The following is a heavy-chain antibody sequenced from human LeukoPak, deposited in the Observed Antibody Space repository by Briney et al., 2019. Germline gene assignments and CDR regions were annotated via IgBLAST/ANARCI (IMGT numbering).Heavy chain of an antibody. Sequence: GESLRLSCAASGFIFSNYAMSWVRQAPGKGLEWVSTISGSGGATYYADSVKGRFIIPRDHSKNTLYLQMISLRAEDTAVYYCAKKLPTRHWGQGTLVTVSS. V-gene: IGHV3-23*01. D-gene: IGHD2-21*01. J-gene: IGHJ4*02. CDR2: ISGSGGAT. CDR1: GFIFSNYA. CDR3: AKKLPTRH.